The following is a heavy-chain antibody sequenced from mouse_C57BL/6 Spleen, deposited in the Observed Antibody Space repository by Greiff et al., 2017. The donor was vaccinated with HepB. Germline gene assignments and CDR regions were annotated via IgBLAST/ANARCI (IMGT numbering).Heavy chain of an antibody. CDR1: GYTFTSYW. Sequence: QVQLQQSGAELVKPGASVKMSCKASGYTFTSYWITWVKQRPGQGLEWIGDIYPGSGSTNYNEKFKSKATLTVDTSSSTAYMHLSSLTSEDSAVYYCAREELLREYFDVWGTGTTVTVSS. CDR3: AREELLREYFDV. CDR2: IYPGSGST. V-gene: IGHV1-55*01. D-gene: IGHD1-1*01. J-gene: IGHJ1*03.